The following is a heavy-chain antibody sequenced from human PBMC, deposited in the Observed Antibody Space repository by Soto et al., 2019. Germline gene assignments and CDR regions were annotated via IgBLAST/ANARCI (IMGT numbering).Heavy chain of an antibody. CDR2: ISSSSSTI. D-gene: IGHD3-3*01. J-gene: IGHJ4*02. Sequence: GGSLRLSCAASGFTFSSYSMNWVRQAPGKGLEWVSYISSSSSTIYYADSVKGRFTISRDNAKNSLYLQMNSLRDEDTAVYYSARDSGVDPQYYDFWSGYYTPAPFDYWGQGTLVTVSS. CDR3: ARDSGVDPQYYDFWSGYYTPAPFDY. CDR1: GFTFSSYS. V-gene: IGHV3-48*02.